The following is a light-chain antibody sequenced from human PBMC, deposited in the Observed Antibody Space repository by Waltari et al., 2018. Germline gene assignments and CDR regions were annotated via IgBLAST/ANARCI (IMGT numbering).Light chain of an antibody. CDR2: GAS. CDR1: QSVSSN. J-gene: IGKJ1*01. V-gene: IGKV3-15*01. Sequence: EVVMTQSPATLSVSPGERATLSCRASQSVSSNLAWYRQKPGQAPRLLIYGASTRATNIPARFSGSGSGTEFTLTISSLQSEDFAVYYCQQYNNWWTFGQGTKVEIK. CDR3: QQYNNWWT.